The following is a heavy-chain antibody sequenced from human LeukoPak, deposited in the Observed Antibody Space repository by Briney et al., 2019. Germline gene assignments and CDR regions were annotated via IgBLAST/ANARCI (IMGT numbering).Heavy chain of an antibody. D-gene: IGHD3-16*02. J-gene: IGHJ2*01. CDR1: GGSFSGYY. CDR3: ARHGISVWGSFRSFDL. CDR2: INHSGST. V-gene: IGHV4-34*01. Sequence: SETLSLTCAVYGGSFSGYYWSWIRQPPGKGLEWIGEINHSGSTNYNPSLKSRITISLDTSKNQFSLKLSSVTAADTAVYYCARHGISVWGSFRSFDLWGRGTLVTVSS.